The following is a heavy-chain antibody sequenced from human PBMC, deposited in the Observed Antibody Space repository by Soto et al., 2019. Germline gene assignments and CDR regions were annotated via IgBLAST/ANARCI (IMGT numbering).Heavy chain of an antibody. V-gene: IGHV4-59*08. Sequence: QVQLQESGPGLVKPSETLSLTCTVSGGSISSYYWSWIRQPPGKGLEWIGYIYYSGSTNYNPSLKSRVAMSVDTAKNRFSLKLSSVTAADTAVYYCARRWGFTFDYWGQGSLVTVSS. CDR2: IYYSGST. CDR3: ARRWGFTFDY. D-gene: IGHD1-26*01. J-gene: IGHJ4*02. CDR1: GGSISSYY.